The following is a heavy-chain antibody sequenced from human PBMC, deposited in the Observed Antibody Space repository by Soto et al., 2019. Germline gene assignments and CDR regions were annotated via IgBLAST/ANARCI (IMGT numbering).Heavy chain of an antibody. D-gene: IGHD3-22*01. J-gene: IGHJ5*02. CDR3: ARDLYDSSGYYWFDP. V-gene: IGHV4-4*07. CDR1: GGSISSYY. Sequence: SETLSLTCTVSGGSISSYYWSWIRQPAGKGLEWIGRIYTSGSTNYNPSLKSRVTMSVDTSKNQFSLKLSSVTAADTAVYYCARDLYDSSGYYWFDPWGQGTLVTVSS. CDR2: IYTSGST.